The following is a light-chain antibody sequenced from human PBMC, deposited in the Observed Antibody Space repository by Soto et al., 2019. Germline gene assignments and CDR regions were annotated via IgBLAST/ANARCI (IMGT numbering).Light chain of an antibody. CDR1: QGIRND. Sequence: AIQMTQSPSSLSASVGDRVTITCRASQGIRNDLGWYQQKPGKAPKLLIYAASTLQSGVPSRFSGTGSDTDFTRIISSLQPEDFATYYCLQDDNYPLAFGGGTKVEIK. V-gene: IGKV1-6*01. J-gene: IGKJ4*02. CDR2: AAS. CDR3: LQDDNYPLA.